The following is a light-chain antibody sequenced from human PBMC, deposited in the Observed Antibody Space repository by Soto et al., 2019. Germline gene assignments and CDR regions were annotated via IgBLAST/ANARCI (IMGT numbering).Light chain of an antibody. V-gene: IGLV1-51*01. CDR2: DNN. CDR1: SSNIGNNY. Sequence: QSVLTQPPSVSAAPGQRVTISCSGSSSNIGNNYVSWYQHHPGAAPKLLIYDNNQRPSGIPDRFSGSKSGTSATLGITGLQTGDEADYYCETWDFSLSAAVFGGGTQLTVL. CDR3: ETWDFSLSAAV. J-gene: IGLJ7*01.